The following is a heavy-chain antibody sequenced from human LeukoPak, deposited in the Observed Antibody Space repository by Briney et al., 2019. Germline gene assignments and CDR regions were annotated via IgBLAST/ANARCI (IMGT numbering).Heavy chain of an antibody. V-gene: IGHV3-33*01. J-gene: IGHJ4*02. CDR2: LWYDGSNK. CDR1: GFTFRSYG. D-gene: IGHD2-2*01. Sequence: GGSLRLSCGASGFTFRSYGMHWVRQAPGKGLEWVAVLWYDGSNKYYADSVKGRFTISRDNSKNTLYLQMNSLRAEDTAVYYCARDLCSSTSCTLIDYWGQGTLVTVSS. CDR3: ARDLCSSTSCTLIDY.